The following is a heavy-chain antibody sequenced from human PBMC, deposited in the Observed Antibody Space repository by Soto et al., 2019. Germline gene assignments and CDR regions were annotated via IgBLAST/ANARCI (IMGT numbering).Heavy chain of an antibody. CDR2: IYYSGST. J-gene: IGHJ6*02. V-gene: IGHV4-39*01. D-gene: IGHD2-2*01. Sequence: SSETLSLTCTVSGGSISSSSYYWGWIRQPPGKGLEWIGSIYYSGSTYYNPSLKSRVTISVDTSKNQFSLKLSSVTAADTAVYYCARQGVVVVPAAIDYYYGMDVWGQGTKVT. CDR1: GGSISSSSYY. CDR3: ARQGVVVVPAAIDYYYGMDV.